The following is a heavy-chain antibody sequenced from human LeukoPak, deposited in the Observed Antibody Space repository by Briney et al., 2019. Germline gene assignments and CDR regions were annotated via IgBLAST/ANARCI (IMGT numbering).Heavy chain of an antibody. CDR3: ARDTAMAFDY. D-gene: IGHD5-18*01. CDR2: VYYFGST. J-gene: IGHJ4*02. CDR1: GGSIGTYY. Sequence: ASETLSLTCTVSGGSIGTYYWSWIRQPPGKGLEWIGYVYYFGSTNYNPSLKSRVTMSVDTSKNQFSLKLSSVTAPDTAICYCARDTAMAFDYWGQGTLVTVSS. V-gene: IGHV4-59*01.